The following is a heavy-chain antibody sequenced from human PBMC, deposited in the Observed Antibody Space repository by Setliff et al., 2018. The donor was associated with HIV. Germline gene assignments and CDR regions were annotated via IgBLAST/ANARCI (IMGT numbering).Heavy chain of an antibody. Sequence: PSQTLSLTCAISGDSVLSSRAAWNWIRQSPSGGLEWLGRIYYRSKWYSEYAVSVKSRLTIKLDTLENRFSLQLSSVTPEDTAVYFCARDCDPSRYYYLSLFDFWGQGTPVTVSS. V-gene: IGHV6-1*01. CDR1: GDSVLSSRAA. J-gene: IGHJ4*02. CDR3: ARDCDPSRYYYLSLFDF. CDR2: IYYRSKWYS. D-gene: IGHD3-22*01.